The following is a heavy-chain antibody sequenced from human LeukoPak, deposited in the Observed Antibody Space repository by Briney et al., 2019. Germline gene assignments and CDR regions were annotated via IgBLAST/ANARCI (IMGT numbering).Heavy chain of an antibody. V-gene: IGHV1-18*01. CDR3: ARDRWIAVAGTLDY. CDR2: ISAYNGNT. J-gene: IGHJ4*02. D-gene: IGHD6-19*01. Sequence: ASVKVSCKASGFTFTIHGFSRVRQAPGQGLEWMAWISAYNGNTGHAQKFQERVTMTTDTSTSTAYMELRSLRSDDTAVYYCARDRWIAVAGTLDYWGQGTLVTVSS. CDR1: GFTFTIHG.